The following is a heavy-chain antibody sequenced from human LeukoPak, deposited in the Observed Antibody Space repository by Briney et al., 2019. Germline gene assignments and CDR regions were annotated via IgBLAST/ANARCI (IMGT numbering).Heavy chain of an antibody. D-gene: IGHD6-13*01. Sequence: SMKVSCKASGGTFSSYAISWVRQAPGQGLEWMGGIIPIFGTANYAQKFQGRVTITADESTSTAYMELGSLRSEDTAVYYCARQRQQLGPGYYYMDVWGKGTTVTVSS. CDR1: GGTFSSYA. CDR2: IIPIFGTA. CDR3: ARQRQQLGPGYYYMDV. J-gene: IGHJ6*03. V-gene: IGHV1-69*01.